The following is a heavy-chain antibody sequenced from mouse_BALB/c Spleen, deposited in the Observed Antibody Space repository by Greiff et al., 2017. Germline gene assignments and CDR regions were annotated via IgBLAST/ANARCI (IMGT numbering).Heavy chain of an antibody. J-gene: IGHJ3*01. D-gene: IGHD1-2*01. Sequence: EVKLMESGGGLVKPGGSLKLSCAASGFTFSSYAMSWVRQTPEKRLEWVASISSGGSTYYPDSVKGRFTISRDNARNILYLQMSSLRSEDTAMYYCARDYGLFAYWGQGTLVTVSA. V-gene: IGHV5-6-5*01. CDR3: ARDYGLFAY. CDR2: ISSGGST. CDR1: GFTFSSYA.